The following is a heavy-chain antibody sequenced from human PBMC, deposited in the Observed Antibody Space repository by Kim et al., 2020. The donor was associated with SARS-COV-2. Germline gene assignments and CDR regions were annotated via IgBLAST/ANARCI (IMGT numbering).Heavy chain of an antibody. CDR2: IYYSGST. CDR3: ARHTRSGWYLSIGFWFDP. CDR1: GGSISSSSYY. D-gene: IGHD6-19*01. J-gene: IGHJ5*02. Sequence: SETLSLTCTVSGGSISSSSYYWGWIRQPPGKGLEWIGSIYYSGSTYYNPSLKSRVTISVDTSKNQFSLKLSSVTAADTAVYYCARHTRSGWYLSIGFWFDPWGQGTLVTVSS. V-gene: IGHV4-39*01.